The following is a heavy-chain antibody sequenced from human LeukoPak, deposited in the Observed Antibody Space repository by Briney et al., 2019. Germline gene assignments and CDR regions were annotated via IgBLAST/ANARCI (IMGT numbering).Heavy chain of an antibody. CDR2: IYSGGST. J-gene: IGHJ4*02. CDR3: ARGGYSSGCHY. V-gene: IGHV3-53*01. D-gene: IGHD6-19*01. Sequence: PGGSLRLSCAASAFTVSSNYMSWVRQAPGKGLECVSVIYSGGSTYYADSVKGRFTISRDNSKNTLYLQMNSLRAEDTAVYYCARGGYSSGCHYWGQGTLVTVSS. CDR1: AFTVSSNY.